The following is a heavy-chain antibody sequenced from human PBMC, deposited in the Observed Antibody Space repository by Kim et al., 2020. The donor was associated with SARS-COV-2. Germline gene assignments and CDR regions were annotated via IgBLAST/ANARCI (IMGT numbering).Heavy chain of an antibody. Sequence: GGSLRLSCAASGFTFDDYAMHWVRKAPGKGLEWVSLISWDGGSTYYADSVKGRFTISRDNSKNSLYLQMNSLRAEDTALYYCAKDMGLYGDYALGGGMDVWGQGTTVTVSS. J-gene: IGHJ6*02. V-gene: IGHV3-43D*03. CDR3: AKDMGLYGDYALGGGMDV. D-gene: IGHD4-17*01. CDR2: ISWDGGST. CDR1: GFTFDDYA.